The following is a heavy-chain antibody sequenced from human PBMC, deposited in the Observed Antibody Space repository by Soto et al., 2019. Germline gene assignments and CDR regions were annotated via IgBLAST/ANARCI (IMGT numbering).Heavy chain of an antibody. CDR1: GFTFSNYW. CDR3: ASYVRGPAFYLDS. V-gene: IGHV3-23*01. J-gene: IGHJ4*02. CDR2: ISKNGDEE. Sequence: PGGSLRLSCAASGFTFSNYWMSWVRQAPGKGLEWVSVISKNGDEEYYADSVTGRFTISRDSSNNLLYLRMSSLRVEDTAVYYCASYVRGPAFYLDSWGQGTLVTVSS. D-gene: IGHD3-10*02.